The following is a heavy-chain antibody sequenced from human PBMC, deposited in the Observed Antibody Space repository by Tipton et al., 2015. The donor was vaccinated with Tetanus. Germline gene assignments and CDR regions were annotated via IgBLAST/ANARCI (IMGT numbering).Heavy chain of an antibody. J-gene: IGHJ5*02. CDR3: VRGVPYSTTMGSDWFDP. Sequence: TLSLTCTVSGVSVRSYYWSWIRQSPDKGLEWLGDVIYDGTSYYNPSLNSRVKISLDTSMNQVSLTLTSGTAADTALYYCVRGVPYSTTMGSDWFDPWGQGTLVTVSS. CDR1: GVSVRSYY. CDR2: VIYDGTS. V-gene: IGHV4-34*01. D-gene: IGHD2-2*01.